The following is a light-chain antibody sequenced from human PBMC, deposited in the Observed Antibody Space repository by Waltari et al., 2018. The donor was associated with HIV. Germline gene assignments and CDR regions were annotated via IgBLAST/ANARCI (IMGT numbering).Light chain of an antibody. V-gene: IGLV2-14*01. CDR1: SSDIGSYNY. J-gene: IGLJ3*02. CDR3: SSYTSTNTLV. CDR2: EVH. Sequence: QSALTQPASVSGSPGQSVTISCPGTSSDIGSYNYVSWYQQHPGKAPKLIIYEVHNRPSGVSSRFSGSKSGNTASLTISGLRAEDETDYFCSSYTSTNTLVFGGGTKLTVL.